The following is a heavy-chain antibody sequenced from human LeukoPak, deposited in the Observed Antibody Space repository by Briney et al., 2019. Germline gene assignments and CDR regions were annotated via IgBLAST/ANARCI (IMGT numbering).Heavy chain of an antibody. Sequence: ASVKVSCKASGYTFTGYYMHWVRQAPGQGLEWMGWINPNSGGTNYAQKFQGRVTMTRDTSISTAYMELSRLRSDDTAVYYCARDRRHYYDNSGYHAFDYWGQGTLVTVSS. J-gene: IGHJ4*02. D-gene: IGHD3-22*01. V-gene: IGHV1-2*02. CDR2: INPNSGGT. CDR3: ARDRRHYYDNSGYHAFDY. CDR1: GYTFTGYY.